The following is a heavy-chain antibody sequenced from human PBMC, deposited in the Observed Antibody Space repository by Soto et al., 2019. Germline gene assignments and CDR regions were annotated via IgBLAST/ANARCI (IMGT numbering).Heavy chain of an antibody. J-gene: IGHJ5*02. CDR2: AYHSGST. CDR1: GVSISSRYW. V-gene: IGHV4-4*02. D-gene: IGHD3-10*01. CDR3: AKAPPDMNYYGSGTADL. Sequence: QVQLLESGPRLVKPSGTLSLTCAVSGVSISSRYWWSWVRQTPGKGLEWIGEAYHSGSTNYNPSLKGRVTISVDKSKNLFSLKLTSVTAADTAVYYCAKAPPDMNYYGSGTADLWGQGTLVTVSS.